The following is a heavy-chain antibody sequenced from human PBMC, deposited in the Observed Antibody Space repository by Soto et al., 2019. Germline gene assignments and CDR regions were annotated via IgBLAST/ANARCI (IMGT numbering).Heavy chain of an antibody. CDR2: MSGSGIST. Sequence: GGSLRLSCAASGFNFETFAMSWVRQAPGKGLEWVSAMSGSGISTYYADSVKGRFTISRDNSNNTLYLQMNSLRAEDTAVYYCAKYPLAPRIAYLDYWGQGTLVTVSS. J-gene: IGHJ4*02. CDR1: GFNFETFA. V-gene: IGHV3-23*01. CDR3: AKYPLAPRIAYLDY. D-gene: IGHD6-13*01.